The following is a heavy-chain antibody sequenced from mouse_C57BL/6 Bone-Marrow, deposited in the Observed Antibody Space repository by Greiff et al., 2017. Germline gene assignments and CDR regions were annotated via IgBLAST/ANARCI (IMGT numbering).Heavy chain of an antibody. CDR3: ARQGFAY. CDR1: GFTFSSYG. CDR2: ISSGGSYT. J-gene: IGHJ3*01. V-gene: IGHV5-6*01. Sequence: EVNVVESGGDLVKPGGSLKLSCAASGFTFSSYGMSWVRQTPDKRLEWVATISSGGSYTYYPDSVKGRFTISRDNATNTQYLQTSSLKSEDTAMYYCARQGFAYWGQGTLVTVSA.